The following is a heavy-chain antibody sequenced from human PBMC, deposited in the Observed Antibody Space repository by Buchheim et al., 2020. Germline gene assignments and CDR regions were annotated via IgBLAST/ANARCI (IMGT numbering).Heavy chain of an antibody. V-gene: IGHV3-48*03. J-gene: IGHJ4*02. CDR2: ISIGGSTI. Sequence: EVQLVESGGGLVQPGWSLRLSCAASGFTFSSYEMNWVRQATGKGLAWVSYISIGGSTIYTADSLRGRFTISRDNTLHQLYGQMNSLRAEDTAVYYCAREVGPLDFWGQGTL. CDR3: AREVGPLDF. D-gene: IGHD1-26*01. CDR1: GFTFSSYE.